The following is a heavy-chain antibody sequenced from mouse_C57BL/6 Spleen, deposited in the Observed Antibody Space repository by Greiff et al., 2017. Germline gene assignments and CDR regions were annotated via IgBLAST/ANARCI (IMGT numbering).Heavy chain of an antibody. CDR3: TPLWGFAY. CDR1: GFNIKDDY. J-gene: IGHJ3*01. Sequence: VQLQQSGAELVRPGASVKLSCTASGFNIKDDYMHWVKQRPEQGLEWIGWIDPENGDTEYASKFQGKATITADTSSNTAYLQLSSLTSEDTAVYYCTPLWGFAYWGQGTLVTVSA. D-gene: IGHD1-1*02. CDR2: IDPENGDT. V-gene: IGHV14-4*01.